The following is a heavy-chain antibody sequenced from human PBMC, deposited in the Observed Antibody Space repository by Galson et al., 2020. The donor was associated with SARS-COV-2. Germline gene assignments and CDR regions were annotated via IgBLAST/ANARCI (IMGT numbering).Heavy chain of an antibody. Sequence: GGSLRLSCAASGFTFSSYSMNWVRQAPGKGLEWVSSISSSSSYIYYADSVKGRFTISRDNAKNSLYLQMNSLRAEDTAVYYCAREGSGYLADYYYYYGMDVWGQGTTGTVSS. D-gene: IGHD5-12*01. CDR2: ISSSSSYI. CDR1: GFTFSSYS. J-gene: IGHJ6*02. CDR3: AREGSGYLADYYYYYGMDV. V-gene: IGHV3-21*01.